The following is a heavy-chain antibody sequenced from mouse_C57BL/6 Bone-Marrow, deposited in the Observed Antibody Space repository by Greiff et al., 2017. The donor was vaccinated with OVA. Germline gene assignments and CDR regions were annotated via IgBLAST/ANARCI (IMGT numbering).Heavy chain of an antibody. CDR1: GFTFSDYY. D-gene: IGHD2-1*01. J-gene: IGHJ1*03. CDR2: INYDGSST. V-gene: IGHV5-16*01. CDR3: ARDYGNYEWYFDV. Sequence: EVMLVESEGGLVQPGRSMKLSCTASGFTFSDYYMAWVRQVPEKGLEWVANINYDGSSTYYLDSLKSRFIISRDNAKNILYLQMSSLKSEDTATYYCARDYGNYEWYFDVWGTGTTVTVSS.